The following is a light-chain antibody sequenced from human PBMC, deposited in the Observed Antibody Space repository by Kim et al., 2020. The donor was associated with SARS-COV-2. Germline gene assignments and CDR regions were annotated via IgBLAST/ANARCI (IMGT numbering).Light chain of an antibody. V-gene: IGLV3-1*01. J-gene: IGLJ2*01. CDR3: QAWDSSTVV. CDR1: KLGDKY. Sequence: VSPGQTASVTCAGDKLGDKYACWYQQKPGQSPGLVIYEDSKRPSGIPERFSGSNSGNTATLTISGTQAMDEADYYCQAWDSSTVVFGGGTQLTVL. CDR2: EDS.